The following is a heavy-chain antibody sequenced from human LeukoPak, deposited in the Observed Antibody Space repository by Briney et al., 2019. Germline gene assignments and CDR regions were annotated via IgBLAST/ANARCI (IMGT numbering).Heavy chain of an antibody. J-gene: IGHJ4*02. CDR3: AAGYDSGCYQFAY. CDR2: IYYSGST. V-gene: IGHV4-59*01. D-gene: IGHD3-22*01. CDR1: GRSISSCY. Sequence: AETLSLTCTVSGRSISSCYWSWIRQPPGKGLEWIGYIYYSGSTNYNPSLKSRVTLSVDTSKNQSSLKLSSVTAAATAGYYCAAGYDSGCYQFAYWGQGTLVTVSS.